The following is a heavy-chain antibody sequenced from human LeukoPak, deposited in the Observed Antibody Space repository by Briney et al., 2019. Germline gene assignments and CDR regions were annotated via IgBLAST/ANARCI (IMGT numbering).Heavy chain of an antibody. CDR3: ARHSEGYDILTGYFPTLFDY. CDR1: GGSISSSSYY. CDR2: IYYSGST. Sequence: NPSETLSLTCTVSGGSISSSSYYWGWIRQPPGKGLEWIGSIYYSGSTYYNPSLKSRVTISVDTSKNQFSLKLSSVTAADTAVYYCARHSEGYDILTGYFPTLFDYWGQGTLVTVSS. V-gene: IGHV4-39*01. D-gene: IGHD3-9*01. J-gene: IGHJ4*02.